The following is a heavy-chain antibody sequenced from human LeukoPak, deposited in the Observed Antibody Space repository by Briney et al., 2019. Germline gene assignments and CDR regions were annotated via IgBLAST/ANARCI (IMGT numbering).Heavy chain of an antibody. D-gene: IGHD6-19*01. J-gene: IGHJ5*02. CDR1: GGSFSGYY. Sequence: SETLSLTCAVYGGSFSGYYWSWIRQPPGKGLEWIGEINHSGSTNYNPSLKSRVTISVDTSKNQFSLKLSPVTAADTAVYYCARGDSSGWYTYWFDPWGQGTLVTVSS. CDR2: INHSGST. CDR3: ARGDSSGWYTYWFDP. V-gene: IGHV4-34*01.